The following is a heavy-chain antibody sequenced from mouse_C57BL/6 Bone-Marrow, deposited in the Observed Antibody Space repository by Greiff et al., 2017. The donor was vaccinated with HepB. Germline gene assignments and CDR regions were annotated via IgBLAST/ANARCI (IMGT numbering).Heavy chain of an antibody. CDR2: ISYDGSN. CDR1: GYSITSGYY. D-gene: IGHD2-3*01. J-gene: IGHJ2*01. V-gene: IGHV3-6*01. Sequence: EVQLVESGPGLVKPSQSLSLTCSVTGYSITSGYYWNWIRQFPGNKLEWMGYISYDGSNNYKPSLKNRISITRDTSKNQFFLKLNSVTTEDTATYYCVYDGYLFDYWGQGTTLTVSS. CDR3: VYDGYLFDY.